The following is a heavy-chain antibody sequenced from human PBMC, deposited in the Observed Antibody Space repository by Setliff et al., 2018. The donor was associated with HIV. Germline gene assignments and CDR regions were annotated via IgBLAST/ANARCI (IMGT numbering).Heavy chain of an antibody. D-gene: IGHD2-15*01. CDR3: TRASSAWSGSYYYAMDL. V-gene: IGHV4-39*01. Sequence: SETLSLTCAVSGGSFIGSTNYWGWVRQTPEKGLEWIGTIYYSGSSWHNPSLRSRVTMSVDISKKQCSLTLSSVTVADTAVYYCTRASSAWSGSYYYAMDLWGQGTTVTVSS. J-gene: IGHJ6*02. CDR1: GGSFIGSTNY. CDR2: IYYSGSS.